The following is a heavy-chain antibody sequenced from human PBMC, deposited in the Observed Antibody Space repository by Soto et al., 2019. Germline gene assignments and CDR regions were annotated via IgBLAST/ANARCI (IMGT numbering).Heavy chain of an antibody. CDR3: ARRYYYDSSGYYGY. J-gene: IGHJ4*02. CDR1: GGSISRGSYY. D-gene: IGHD3-22*01. V-gene: IGHV4-39*01. Sequence: PSEALSVTCTVSGGSISRGSYYWGWIRQSPGKGLEWIGSIYYSGSTYYNPSLKSRVTISVDTSKNQFSLKLSSVTAADTAVYYCARRYYYDSSGYYGYWGQGTLVTVS. CDR2: IYYSGST.